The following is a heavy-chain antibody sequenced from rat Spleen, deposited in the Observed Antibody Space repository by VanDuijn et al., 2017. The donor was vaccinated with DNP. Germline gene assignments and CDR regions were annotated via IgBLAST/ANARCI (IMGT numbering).Heavy chain of an antibody. CDR3: AKVRTTGIPGFAY. J-gene: IGHJ3*01. CDR2: ISIDGDTT. D-gene: IGHD1-9*01. CDR1: GFTFSSYW. V-gene: IGHV5-58*01. Sequence: EVQLVESGGGLVQPGRSLKLSCAASGFTFSSYWMYWIRQAPGKGLEWVASISIDGDTTYYPDSVTGRFTIFRDNAEDTVYLQMSSLRSEDTATYYCAKVRTTGIPGFAYWGHGTLVTVSS.